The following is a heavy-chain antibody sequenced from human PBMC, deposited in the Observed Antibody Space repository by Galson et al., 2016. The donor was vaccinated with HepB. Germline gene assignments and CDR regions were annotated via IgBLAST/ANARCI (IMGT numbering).Heavy chain of an antibody. V-gene: IGHV1-3*01. D-gene: IGHD6-13*01. J-gene: IGHJ4*02. CDR2: INAGNGNT. CDR3: ARSAGISAIGDPH. CDR1: GYIFISYI. Sequence: SVKVSCKASGYIFISYIMHWVRQAPGQRLEWMGWINAGNGNTHYAQKLQGRVTMTTDTSTSTAYMELRSLRSDDTAVYYCARSAGISAIGDPHWGQGTLVTVSS.